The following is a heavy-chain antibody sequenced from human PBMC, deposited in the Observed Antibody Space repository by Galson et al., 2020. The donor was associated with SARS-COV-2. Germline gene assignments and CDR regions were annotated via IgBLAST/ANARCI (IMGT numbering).Heavy chain of an antibody. V-gene: IGHV4-4*02. CDR1: GDSISGDYW. Sequence: SETLSLTCGVSGDSISGDYWWTWVRQPPGKGLAWVGAVSHSGTTGYTPSLKRRVTMSVDKSKNQFSLNLTSVTAADTAIYYCARATAAYRHPYFYYYMDVWGKGTTVTVSS. J-gene: IGHJ6*03. D-gene: IGHD2-2*01. CDR2: VSHSGTT. CDR3: ARATAAYRHPYFYYYMDV.